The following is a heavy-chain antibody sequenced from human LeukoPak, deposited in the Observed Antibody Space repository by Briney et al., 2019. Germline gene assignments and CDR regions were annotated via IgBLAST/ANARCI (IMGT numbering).Heavy chain of an antibody. Sequence: TGRSLRLSCAASGFTFTNYAIHWVRQAPGKGLDWVAVISYDGDYKYYADSVKGRFTISRDNSKNTLYLQMDSLRPEDTAVYYCAKDWDERGYSDMDVWAQGPRSPSP. CDR1: GFTFTNYA. CDR3: AKDWDERGYSDMDV. V-gene: IGHV3-30*01. J-gene: IGHJ6*03. CDR2: ISYDGDYK. D-gene: IGHD5-18*01.